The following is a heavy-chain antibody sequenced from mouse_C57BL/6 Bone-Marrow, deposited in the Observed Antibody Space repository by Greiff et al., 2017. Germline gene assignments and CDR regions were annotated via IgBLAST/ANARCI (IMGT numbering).Heavy chain of an antibody. D-gene: IGHD2-12*01. Sequence: EVKLQQSGTVLARPGASVKMSCKTSGYTFTSYWMHWVKQRPGQGLEWIGAIYPGNSDPSYNQKFKGKANMTAVTSARTAYIERSSLTKEDSAVYYCTRALRRYFDYWGQGTTRTGSS. V-gene: IGHV1-5*01. CDR3: TRALRRYFDY. CDR2: IYPGNSDP. J-gene: IGHJ2*01. CDR1: GYTFTSYW.